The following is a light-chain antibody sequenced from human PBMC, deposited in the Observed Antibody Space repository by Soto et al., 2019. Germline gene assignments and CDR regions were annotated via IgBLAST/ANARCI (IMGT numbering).Light chain of an antibody. J-gene: IGKJ2*01. V-gene: IGKV3-20*01. Sequence: EIVLTQSPGTLSLSPGERATLSCRASQSVSNSYLAWYQQKPGQAPRLLIYGASSRATGIPDRFSGSGSGTDFMLTISRLEPEDFAVYYCQQYGSSPRTFGQGTKLEIK. CDR2: GAS. CDR3: QQYGSSPRT. CDR1: QSVSNSY.